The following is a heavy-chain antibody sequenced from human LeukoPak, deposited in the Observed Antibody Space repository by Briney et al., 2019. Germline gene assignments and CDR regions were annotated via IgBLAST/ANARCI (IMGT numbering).Heavy chain of an antibody. CDR1: GYSISSGYY. CDR3: ARGTAMVGIDY. J-gene: IGHJ4*02. V-gene: IGHV4-38-2*02. D-gene: IGHD5-18*01. CDR2: IDHSGST. Sequence: SETLSLTCTVSGYSISSGYYWGWIRQPPGKGLEWTGSIDHSGSTYYNPSLKSRITISVDTSKNQFSLKLSSVTAADTAVYYCARGTAMVGIDYWGQGTLVTVSS.